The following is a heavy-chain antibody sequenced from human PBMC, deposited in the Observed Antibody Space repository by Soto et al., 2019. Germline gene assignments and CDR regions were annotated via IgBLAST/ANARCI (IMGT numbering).Heavy chain of an antibody. V-gene: IGHV1-69*06. Sequence: GASVKVSCKASGGTFSSYAISWVRQAPGQGLEWMGGIIPIFGTANYAQKFQGRVTITADKSTSTAYMELSSPRSEDTAVYYCARDSISSSWQGYHYYYGMDVWGQGTTVTVSS. CDR3: ARDSISSSWQGYHYYYGMDV. J-gene: IGHJ6*02. CDR2: IIPIFGTA. D-gene: IGHD6-13*01. CDR1: GGTFSSYA.